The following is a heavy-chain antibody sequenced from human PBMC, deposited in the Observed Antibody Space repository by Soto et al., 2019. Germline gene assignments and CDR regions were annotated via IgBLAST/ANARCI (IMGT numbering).Heavy chain of an antibody. J-gene: IGHJ6*03. CDR1: GFTFDDYA. V-gene: IGHV3-9*01. CDR3: GKGGGNNGSCSSTSCDDLVRDESYYYCRDV. D-gene: IGHD2-2*01. Sequence: EVQLVESGGGLVQPGRSLRLSCAASGFTFDDYAMHWVRQAPGKGLEGVSGISWNSGRIGYADSVKGRFTISRDNAKNSLYLEITSLRGDETGLYDCGKGGGNNGSCSSTSCDDLVRDESYYYCRDVWCKGTTVTVSS. CDR2: ISWNSGRI.